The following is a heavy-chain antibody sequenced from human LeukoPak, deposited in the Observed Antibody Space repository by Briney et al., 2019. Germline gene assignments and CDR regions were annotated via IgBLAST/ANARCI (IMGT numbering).Heavy chain of an antibody. Sequence: TSETLSLTCTVSGGSISSGSYYCSWIRQPAGKGLEWIGRIYTSGSTNYNPSLKSRVTISVDTSKNQFSLKLSSVTAADTAVYYCARSYYDLPSFDYWGQGTLVTVSS. V-gene: IGHV4-61*02. J-gene: IGHJ4*02. CDR1: GGSISSGSYY. CDR3: ARSYYDLPSFDY. CDR2: IYTSGST. D-gene: IGHD3-3*01.